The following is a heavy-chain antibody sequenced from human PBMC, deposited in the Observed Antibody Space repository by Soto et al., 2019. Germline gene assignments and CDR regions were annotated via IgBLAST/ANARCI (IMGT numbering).Heavy chain of an antibody. Sequence: SETLSLTCAVSGGSISTYYWTWIRQPPGKGLEWIGYIYSGGSTNYNPSLKSRITMSLDTSRNQFSLKLTSVTAADTALYYCARGQRMQWLGDSWYDPWGQGTLVTVSS. CDR1: GGSISTYY. J-gene: IGHJ5*02. D-gene: IGHD6-19*01. CDR2: IYSGGST. CDR3: ARGQRMQWLGDSWYDP. V-gene: IGHV4-59*01.